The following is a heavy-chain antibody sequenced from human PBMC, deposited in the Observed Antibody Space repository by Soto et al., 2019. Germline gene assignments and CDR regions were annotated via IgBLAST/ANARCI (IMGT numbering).Heavy chain of an antibody. Sequence: LRLSCAASGFTFSSYWMHWVRQAPGKGLVWVSRINSDGSSTSYADSVKGRFTISRDNAKNTLNLQMNSLRAEDTAVYYCARGGTDYDILTGYGMDVWGQGTTVTVSS. V-gene: IGHV3-74*01. CDR2: INSDGSST. J-gene: IGHJ6*02. D-gene: IGHD3-9*01. CDR1: GFTFSSYW. CDR3: ARGGTDYDILTGYGMDV.